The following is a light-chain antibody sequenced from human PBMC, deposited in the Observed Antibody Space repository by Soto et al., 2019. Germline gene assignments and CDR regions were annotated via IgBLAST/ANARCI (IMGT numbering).Light chain of an antibody. CDR3: CSYAGSYTWV. CDR1: SSDVGGYNY. Sequence: QSALTQPRAVSGSPGQSVTISCTGNSSDVGGYNYVSWYQQHPGKAPKLMIYDVSKRPSGVPDRFSGSKSGNTASLTISGLQAEDEADYYCCSYAGSYTWVFGGGTKVTVL. V-gene: IGLV2-11*01. J-gene: IGLJ3*02. CDR2: DVS.